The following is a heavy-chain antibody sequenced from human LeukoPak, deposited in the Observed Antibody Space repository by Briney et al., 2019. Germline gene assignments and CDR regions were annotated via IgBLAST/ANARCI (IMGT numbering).Heavy chain of an antibody. V-gene: IGHV3-30-3*01. CDR2: ISYGGSNK. J-gene: IGHJ6*03. D-gene: IGHD5-18*01. CDR3: ARDRLHGYYYMDV. Sequence: GGSLRLSCAASGFTFSSYAMHWVRQAPGKGLEWVAVISYGGSNKYYADSVKGRFTISRDNSKNTLYLQMNSLRAEDTAVYYCARDRLHGYYYMDVWGKGTTVTVSS. CDR1: GFTFSSYA.